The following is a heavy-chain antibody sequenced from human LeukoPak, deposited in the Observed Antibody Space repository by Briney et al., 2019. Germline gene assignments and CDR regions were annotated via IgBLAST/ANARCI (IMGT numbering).Heavy chain of an antibody. D-gene: IGHD2-2*01. CDR1: GYTLTELS. V-gene: IGHV1-24*01. Sequence: ASVKVSCKVSGYTLTELSMHWVRQAPGKGLEWMGGFDPEDGETIYAQKFQGRVTMTEDTSTDTAYMELSSLRSEDTAVYYCATTYQLPGNDAFDIWGQGTMVTVSS. CDR2: FDPEDGET. J-gene: IGHJ3*02. CDR3: ATTYQLPGNDAFDI.